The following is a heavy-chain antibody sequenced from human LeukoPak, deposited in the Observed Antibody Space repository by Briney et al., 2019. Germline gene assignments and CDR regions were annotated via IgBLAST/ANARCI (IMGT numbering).Heavy chain of an antibody. D-gene: IGHD2-2*01. V-gene: IGHV1-2*02. J-gene: IGHJ6*03. CDR1: GYTFTGYY. Sequence: GASVKVSCKASGYTFTGYYMHWVRQAPGQGLEWMGWINPNSGGTNYAQKFQGRVTMTRDTSISTAYMELSRLRSDDTAVYYCARVSIVVVPAAMRGLYMDVWGKGTTVTVSS. CDR2: INPNSGGT. CDR3: ARVSIVVVPAAMRGLYMDV.